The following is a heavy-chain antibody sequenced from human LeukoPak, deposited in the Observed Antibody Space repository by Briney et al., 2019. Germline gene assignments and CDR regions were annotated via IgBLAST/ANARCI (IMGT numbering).Heavy chain of an antibody. CDR2: ISSSSSYI. V-gene: IGHV3-21*01. CDR1: GFTFSSYS. Sequence: GGSLRLSCAASGFTFSSYSMNWVRQAPGKGLEWVSSISSSSSYIYYADSVKGRFTISRDNAKNSLYLQMNSLRADDTAVYYCASWITMVRGVSRGMDVWGQGTTVTVSS. D-gene: IGHD3-10*01. CDR3: ASWITMVRGVSRGMDV. J-gene: IGHJ6*02.